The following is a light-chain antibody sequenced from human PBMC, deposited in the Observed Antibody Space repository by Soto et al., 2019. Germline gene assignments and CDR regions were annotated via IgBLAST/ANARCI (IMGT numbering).Light chain of an antibody. CDR1: QSVRSGY. CDR3: QRYGGSPQT. Sequence: ESVLTQSPGTLSLSPGEGATLSCRASQSVRSGYLAWYQQKPGQAPRLLIYGASSRDTGIPDRFSGSGSGTDFTHTIRRMGAEDFAVYYCQRYGGSPQTFGQVTNVEI. CDR2: GAS. J-gene: IGKJ1*01. V-gene: IGKV3-20*01.